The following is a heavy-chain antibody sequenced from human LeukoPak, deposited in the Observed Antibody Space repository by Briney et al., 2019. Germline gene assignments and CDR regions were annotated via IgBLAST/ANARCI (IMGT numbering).Heavy chain of an antibody. D-gene: IGHD2-15*01. Sequence: GESLNFPCKGSGYSFTSYWIGWVRQMPGKGLEWMGIIYPGDSDTRYSPSFQGQVTISADKSISTAYLQWSSLKASDTAMYYCARPSAIGPAVVAAVGFAYSGQATLVTVSS. J-gene: IGHJ4*02. CDR2: IYPGDSDT. CDR1: GYSFTSYW. CDR3: ARPSAIGPAVVAAVGFAY. V-gene: IGHV5-51*01.